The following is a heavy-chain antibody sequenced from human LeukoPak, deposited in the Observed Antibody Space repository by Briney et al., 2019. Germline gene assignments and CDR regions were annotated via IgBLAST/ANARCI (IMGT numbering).Heavy chain of an antibody. CDR1: GGSINGYY. CDR2: IYSSGST. J-gene: IGHJ4*02. D-gene: IGHD5-24*01. V-gene: IGHV4-4*07. Sequence: SETLSLTCTVSGGSINGYYWSWIRQPAGKGLEWIGRIYSSGSTNYNPSLKSRVTLSVDTSKNQFSLKLNSVTAADTAVYYCAREKMAGVPLFDYWGQGTLVTVSS. CDR3: AREKMAGVPLFDY.